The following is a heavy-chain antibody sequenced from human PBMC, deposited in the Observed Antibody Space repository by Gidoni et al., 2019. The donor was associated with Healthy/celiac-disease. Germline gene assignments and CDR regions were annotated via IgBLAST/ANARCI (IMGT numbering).Heavy chain of an antibody. Sequence: QVQLVQSGAEVKKPGSSVKVSCKASGGTFSSYAISWVRQAPGQGLEWMGGIIPIFGTANYAQKFQGRVTITADESTSTAYMELSSLRSEDTAVYYCARDQQTGIAVAGNEYFQHWGQGTLVTVSS. CDR3: ARDQQTGIAVAGNEYFQH. CDR1: GGTFSSYA. D-gene: IGHD6-19*01. J-gene: IGHJ1*01. CDR2: IIPIFGTA. V-gene: IGHV1-69*01.